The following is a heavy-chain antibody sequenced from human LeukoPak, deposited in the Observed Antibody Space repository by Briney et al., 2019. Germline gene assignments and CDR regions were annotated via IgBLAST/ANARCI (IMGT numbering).Heavy chain of an antibody. J-gene: IGHJ4*02. V-gene: IGHV3-7*01. Sequence: PGGSLRLSCVASGFTLSNYWMSWVRQAPGKGLECVATIHPDGSEESYVSSVKGRFTISRDNAKNSLFLQMNSLTADDTAVYFCARVVKLGDIPAAYNYWGQGTLVTVSS. CDR1: GFTLSNYW. CDR2: IHPDGSEE. CDR3: ARVVKLGDIPAAYNY. D-gene: IGHD2-2*01.